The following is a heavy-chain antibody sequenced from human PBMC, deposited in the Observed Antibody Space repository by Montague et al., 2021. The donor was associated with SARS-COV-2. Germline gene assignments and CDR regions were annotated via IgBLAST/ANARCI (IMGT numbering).Heavy chain of an antibody. CDR1: GGSISSYY. CDR3: ARRGSSVWGVTVSAELDY. CDR2: IYSSGST. Sequence: TLSLTCTVSGGSISSYYWSWIRQPAGKGLEWIGRIYSSGSTNYNPSLKSRVTMSVDTSKNQFSLKLSSVTAADTAVYYCARRGSSVWGVTVSAELDYWGQGILVIVSS. V-gene: IGHV4-4*07. D-gene: IGHD3-10*01. J-gene: IGHJ4*02.